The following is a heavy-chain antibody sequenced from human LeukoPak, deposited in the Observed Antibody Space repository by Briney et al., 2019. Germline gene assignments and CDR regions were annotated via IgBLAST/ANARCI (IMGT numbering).Heavy chain of an antibody. CDR2: TRYDGSNK. Sequence: GGSLRLSCEASGFTFSSYGMHWVRQAPGKGLEWVAFTRYDGSNKYYADSVKDRFTISRDNSKNTLYLKMNGLRAEDTAVYYCAKERSRGGDCLDYWGQGTLVTVSS. D-gene: IGHD2-21*02. V-gene: IGHV3-30*02. J-gene: IGHJ4*02. CDR1: GFTFSSYG. CDR3: AKERSRGGDCLDY.